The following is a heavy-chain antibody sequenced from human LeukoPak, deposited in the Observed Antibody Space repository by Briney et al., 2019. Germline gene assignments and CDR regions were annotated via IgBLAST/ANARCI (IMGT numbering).Heavy chain of an antibody. CDR3: ASGERGYSYGPLDY. Sequence: SETLSLTCTVSGGSIRSYYWSWIRQPPGKGLEWIGYILYAGSTTYNLSLKSRVTISIDTSKNQFSLKLNSVTAADTAVYYCASGERGYSYGPLDYWGQGILVTVSS. J-gene: IGHJ4*02. CDR2: ILYAGST. V-gene: IGHV4-59*08. CDR1: GGSIRSYY. D-gene: IGHD5-18*01.